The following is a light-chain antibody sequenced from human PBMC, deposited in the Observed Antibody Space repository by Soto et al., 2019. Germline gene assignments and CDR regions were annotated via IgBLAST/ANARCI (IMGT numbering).Light chain of an antibody. CDR2: TND. V-gene: IGLV1-44*01. CDR1: SSNIGSNT. Sequence: QSVLTQPPSASGTPGQRVTISCSGSSSNIGSNTVNWYQQVPGAAPKLLIHTNDQRPSGVPDRFSGSKSDTSASLAISGLQSEDEADYFCSSWDDSLPGPVFGGGTKLTVL. J-gene: IGLJ3*02. CDR3: SSWDDSLPGPV.